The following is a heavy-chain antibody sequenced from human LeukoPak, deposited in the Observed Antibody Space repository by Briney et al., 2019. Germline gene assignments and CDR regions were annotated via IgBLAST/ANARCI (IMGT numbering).Heavy chain of an antibody. V-gene: IGHV3-21*01. CDR3: ARGNNWYFDY. CDR2: ITGSSGYS. CDR1: GFTFGIYN. J-gene: IGHJ4*02. D-gene: IGHD1-20*01. Sequence: GGSLRLSCTGSGFTFGIYNMFWVRQAPGKGLEWVSSITGSSGYSFYADSMKGRFTVSRDNARNSLYLQMNSLRAEDTAVYYCARGNNWYFDYWGQGTLVTVSS.